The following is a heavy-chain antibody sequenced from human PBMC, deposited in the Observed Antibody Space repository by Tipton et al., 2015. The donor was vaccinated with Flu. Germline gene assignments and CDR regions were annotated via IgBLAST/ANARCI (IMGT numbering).Heavy chain of an antibody. CDR1: GGTFSSYA. CDR3: ARELYCGGDCYHHGFDY. Sequence: QLVQSGAEVKKPGSSVKVSCKASGGTFSSYAISWVRQAPGQGLEWMGRIIPIFGTANYAQKFQGRVTITADESTSTAYMELNSLRSEDTAVYYCARELYCGGDCYHHGFDYWGQGTLVTVSS. D-gene: IGHD2-21*02. V-gene: IGHV1-69*15. CDR2: IIPIFGTA. J-gene: IGHJ4*02.